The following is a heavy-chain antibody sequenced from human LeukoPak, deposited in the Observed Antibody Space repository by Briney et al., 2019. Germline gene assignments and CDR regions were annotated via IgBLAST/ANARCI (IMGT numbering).Heavy chain of an antibody. CDR2: ICSSSSII. Sequence: GGSLRLSCAASGFTFSTYSMNWVRQSPGKGLEWVSYICSSSSIIHYADSVKGRFTISRDNAKSSLYLQMNSLRDEDTAVYYCARNLYDFLTGFDSWGQGTLVTVSS. D-gene: IGHD3-9*01. J-gene: IGHJ4*02. CDR3: ARNLYDFLTGFDS. V-gene: IGHV3-48*02. CDR1: GFTFSTYS.